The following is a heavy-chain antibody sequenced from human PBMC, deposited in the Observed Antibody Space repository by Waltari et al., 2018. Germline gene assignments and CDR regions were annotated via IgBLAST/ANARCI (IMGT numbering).Heavy chain of an antibody. D-gene: IGHD2-15*01. V-gene: IGHV1-69*01. CDR1: GFTFSSYS. CDR2: IIPIFGTA. J-gene: IGHJ6*02. Sequence: VQLVESGGGLVKPGGSLRLSCAASGFTFSSYSMNWVRQAPGQGLEWMGGIIPIFGTANYAQKLQGRVTITTDESTSTAYMELSSLRSEDTAGYYCARDSGVGGCSGGSCLRYGMDVWGQGTTVTVSS. CDR3: ARDSGVGGCSGGSCLRYGMDV.